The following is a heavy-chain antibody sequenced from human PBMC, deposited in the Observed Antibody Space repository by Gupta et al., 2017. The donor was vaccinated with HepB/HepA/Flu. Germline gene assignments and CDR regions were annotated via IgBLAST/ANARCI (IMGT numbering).Heavy chain of an antibody. J-gene: IGHJ6*02. V-gene: IGHV3-30*03. CDR3: AGNYSSSAVDV. Sequence: QEQLVQSGGGVVQAGKSLRLSCAAPGLTFNNFAMHWVRQAPGKGLEWVAVIPSDGNNRNYGDSVKGRFTISRDNSNSTLFLHMNSLTTDDSALYFCAGNYSSSAVDVWGQGTTVTVSS. CDR1: GLTFNNFA. CDR2: IPSDGNNR. D-gene: IGHD5-24*01.